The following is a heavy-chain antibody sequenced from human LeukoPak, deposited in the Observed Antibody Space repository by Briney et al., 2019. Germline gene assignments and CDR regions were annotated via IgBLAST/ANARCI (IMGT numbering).Heavy chain of an antibody. CDR2: IYYSGST. Sequence: ASETLSLTCTVSGGSISSGGYYWSWICQPPGKGLEWIGYIYYSGSTYYNPSLKSRVTISVDTSKNQFSLKLSSVTAADTAVYYCARDSGYLIDYWGQGTLVTVSS. CDR1: GGSISSGGYY. D-gene: IGHD5-12*01. V-gene: IGHV4-30-4*01. J-gene: IGHJ4*02. CDR3: ARDSGYLIDY.